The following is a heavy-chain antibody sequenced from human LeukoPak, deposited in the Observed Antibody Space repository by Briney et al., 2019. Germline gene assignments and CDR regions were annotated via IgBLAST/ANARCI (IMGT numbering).Heavy chain of an antibody. Sequence: SETLSLPCAVYGGSFNGYYWSWIPQPPGKGLEWIGEINHSGSTNYNPSLKSRVTLSVNPPKNQFSLKLSSVTAADTAVYYCARGSVLLWFGELSHGMDVWGKGTTVTVSS. CDR2: INHSGST. CDR3: ARGSVLLWFGELSHGMDV. D-gene: IGHD3-10*01. J-gene: IGHJ6*04. CDR1: GGSFNGYY. V-gene: IGHV4-34*01.